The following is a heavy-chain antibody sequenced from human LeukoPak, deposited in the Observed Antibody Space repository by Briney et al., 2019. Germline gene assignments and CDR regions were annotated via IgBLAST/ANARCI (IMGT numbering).Heavy chain of an antibody. CDR3: ASYWGGYCSSTSCYREVFDY. CDR1: GGSFSGYY. CDR2: INHSGST. V-gene: IGHV4-34*01. Sequence: PSETLSLTCAVYGGSFSGYYWSWIRQPPGKGLEWIGEINHSGSTNYNPSLKSRVTISVDTSKNQFSLKLSSVTAADTAVYYCASYWGGYCSSTSCYREVFDYWGQGTLVTVPS. D-gene: IGHD2-2*01. J-gene: IGHJ4*02.